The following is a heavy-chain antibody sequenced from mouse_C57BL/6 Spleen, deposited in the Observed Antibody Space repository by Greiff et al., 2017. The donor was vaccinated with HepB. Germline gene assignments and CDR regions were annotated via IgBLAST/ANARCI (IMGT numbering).Heavy chain of an antibody. Sequence: QVQLQQSGAELVRPGASVKLSCKASGYTFTDYYINWVKQRPGQGREWIARIYPGSGNTYYNEKFTGEATLTAEKTSSTAYMQLSSLTSEDSAVYCCARAITTGEGLDVWGTGTTVTVSS. V-gene: IGHV1-76*01. CDR3: ARAITTGEGLDV. D-gene: IGHD1-1*01. J-gene: IGHJ1*03. CDR2: IYPGSGNT. CDR1: GYTFTDYY.